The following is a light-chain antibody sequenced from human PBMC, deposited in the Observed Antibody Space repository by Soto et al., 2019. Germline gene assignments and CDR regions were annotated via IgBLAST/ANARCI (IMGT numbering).Light chain of an antibody. CDR1: SSNIGSNY. J-gene: IGLJ2*01. Sequence: QSVLTQPPSASGTPGQRVTISCSGSSSNIGSNYVYWYQQLPGTAPKLLIYGNNQRPSGVPDRFSGSKSGTSASLAISGLRSEDEADYYCAAWDDSLSALFGGGTKVTVL. V-gene: IGLV1-47*01. CDR3: AAWDDSLSAL. CDR2: GNN.